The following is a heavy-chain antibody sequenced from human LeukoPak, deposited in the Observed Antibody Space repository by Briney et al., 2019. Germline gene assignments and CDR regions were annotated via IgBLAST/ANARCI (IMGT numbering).Heavy chain of an antibody. CDR2: IYYSGTT. Sequence: SETLSLTCTVSGDSVSSSSYYWGWIRQPPGKGLEWIGSIYYSGTTYYNPSPKRRVTISVDTSRNQFSLILTSVTAADTALYYCARHQYANNWFDPWGQGALVTVSS. CDR3: ARHQYANNWFDP. V-gene: IGHV4-39*01. J-gene: IGHJ5*02. CDR1: GDSVSSSSYY. D-gene: IGHD2-8*01.